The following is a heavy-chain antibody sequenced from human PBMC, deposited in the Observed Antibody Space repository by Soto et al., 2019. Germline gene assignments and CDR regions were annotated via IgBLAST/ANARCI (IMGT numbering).Heavy chain of an antibody. Sequence: QVQLQQWGAGLLKPSETLSLTCAVYGGSFSGYYWSWIRQPPGKGLEWIGEINHSGSTNYNPSLKRRVTISVDTSKNQFSLKLSSVTAADTAVYYCATLGGVVVVPAAMRKGWFDPWGQGTLVTVSS. CDR2: INHSGST. CDR3: ATLGGVVVVPAAMRKGWFDP. J-gene: IGHJ5*02. D-gene: IGHD2-2*01. CDR1: GGSFSGYY. V-gene: IGHV4-34*01.